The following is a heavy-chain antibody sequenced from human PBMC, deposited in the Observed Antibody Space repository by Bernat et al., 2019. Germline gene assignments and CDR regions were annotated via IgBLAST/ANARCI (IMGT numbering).Heavy chain of an antibody. D-gene: IGHD1-26*01. V-gene: IGHV3-21*05. J-gene: IGHJ4*01. CDR3: VRDDMWAFDY. CDR1: GFTFSGYP. CDR2: IRSNSDYI. Sequence: EVHLVESGGGLVKPGGSLRLSCAASGFTFSGYPMNWVRQTPGKGLEWISHIRSNSDYISYGDSVKGRFTISRDNGKNSLYLQMNSLRAEDTAVYYCVRDDMWAFDYWGQEPWSPSPQ.